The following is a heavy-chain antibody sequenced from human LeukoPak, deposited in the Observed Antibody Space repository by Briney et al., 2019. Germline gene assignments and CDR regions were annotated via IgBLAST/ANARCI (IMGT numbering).Heavy chain of an antibody. CDR2: INPNSGGT. D-gene: IGHD6-13*01. CDR1: GYTFTGYY. CDR3: ARVRYSSSWSHTPYYFDY. V-gene: IGHV1-2*02. Sequence: ASVKVSCKASGYTFTGYYMHWVRQAPGQGLEWMGWINPNSGGTNYAQKFQGRVTMTRDTSISTAYMELSRLRSDDTAVYYCARVRYSSSWSHTPYYFDYWGQGTLVTVS. J-gene: IGHJ4*02.